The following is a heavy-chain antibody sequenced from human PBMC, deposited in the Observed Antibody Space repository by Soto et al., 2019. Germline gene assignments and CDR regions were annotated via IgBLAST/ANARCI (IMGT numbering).Heavy chain of an antibody. CDR2: IYNSGST. CDR3: ATYRKFFKI. Sequence: IRSLTGVDSGGYISRGYYPWSWIRQPPGKGLEWIGFIYNSGSTYYNSSLKSRVTISVDRSKNHLFLNLTSVTAADKAVYYCATYRKFFKIWGQGTKVTVSS. J-gene: IGHJ3*02. V-gene: IGHV4-30-2*01. CDR1: GGYISRGYYP.